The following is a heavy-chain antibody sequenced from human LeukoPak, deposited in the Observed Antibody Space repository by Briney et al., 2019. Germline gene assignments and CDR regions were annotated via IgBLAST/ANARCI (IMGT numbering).Heavy chain of an antibody. CDR1: GGSISSSRYY. V-gene: IGHV4-39*01. CDR3: ARGEVLTSALFWRGGMFDF. J-gene: IGHJ4*02. CDR2: ICYSGSI. Sequence: PSETLSLTCTVSGGSISSSRYYWGWIRQPPGRGLEWIGSICYSGSIYYNPSLKSRVTISVDTSKNQFSLRLSSVTAADTAVYYCARGEVLTSALFWRGGMFDFWGQGTLVTVSS. D-gene: IGHD2-21*02.